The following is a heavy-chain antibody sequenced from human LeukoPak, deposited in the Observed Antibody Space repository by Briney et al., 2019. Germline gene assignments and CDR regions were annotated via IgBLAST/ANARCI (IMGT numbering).Heavy chain of an antibody. Sequence: GGSLRLSCTTSGFTFGDYATTWVRQAPGKGLEWVGFIASETYGGTAEYAASVKGRFIISRDDSKSIAYLQMNSLKTEDTAVYYCTRDQTPYYWGQGTLVTVSS. J-gene: IGHJ4*02. CDR1: GFTFGDYA. CDR2: IASETYGGTA. CDR3: TRDQTPYY. V-gene: IGHV3-49*04.